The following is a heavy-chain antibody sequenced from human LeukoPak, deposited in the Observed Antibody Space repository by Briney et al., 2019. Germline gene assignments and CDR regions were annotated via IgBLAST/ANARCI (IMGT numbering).Heavy chain of an antibody. CDR3: ARGWNYYDSSGSSFDP. Sequence: GASVKVSCKASGYTFTGYYMHWVRQAPGQGLEWVGWINPNSGGTNYAQKFQGRVTTTRDTSISTAYMELSRLTSDDTAVYYCARGWNYYDSSGSSFDPWGQGTLVTVSS. CDR1: GYTFTGYY. V-gene: IGHV1-2*02. J-gene: IGHJ5*02. CDR2: INPNSGGT. D-gene: IGHD3-22*01.